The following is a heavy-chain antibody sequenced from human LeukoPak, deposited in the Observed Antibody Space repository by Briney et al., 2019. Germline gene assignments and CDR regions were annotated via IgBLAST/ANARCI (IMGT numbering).Heavy chain of an antibody. CDR2: INPNSGGT. CDR1: GYTFTTNH. D-gene: IGHD6-19*01. J-gene: IGHJ1*01. CDR3: ASDFDGVSTGWIPIQH. V-gene: IGHV1-2*02. Sequence: ASVKVSCKASGYTFTTNHRHWVRRAPGQGLEWMGWINPNSGGTNYAQKFQGRVTMTRDTSISTAYMELSRLRSDDTAVYYCASDFDGVSTGWIPIQHWGQGTLVTVSS.